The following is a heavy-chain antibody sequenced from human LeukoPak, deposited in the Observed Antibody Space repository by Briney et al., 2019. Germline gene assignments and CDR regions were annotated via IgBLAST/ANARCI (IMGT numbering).Heavy chain of an antibody. CDR3: ARREGLLFDY. V-gene: IGHV4-39*01. CDR2: IYYSGST. Sequence: SETLFPTCTVSGGSISSSSYYWGWIRQPPGKGLEWIGSIYYSGSTYYNPSLKSRVTISVDTSKNQFSLKLSSVTAADTAVYYCARREGLLFDYWGQDTVVTVSS. J-gene: IGHJ4*02. D-gene: IGHD2-21*02. CDR1: GGSISSSSYY.